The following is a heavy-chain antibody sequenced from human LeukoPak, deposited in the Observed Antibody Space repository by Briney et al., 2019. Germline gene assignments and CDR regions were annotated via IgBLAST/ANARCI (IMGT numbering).Heavy chain of an antibody. CDR1: GGSFSGYY. V-gene: IGHV4-34*01. J-gene: IGHJ5*02. D-gene: IGHD3-22*01. Sequence: SETLSLTCAVYGGSFSGYYWSWIRQPPGKGLEWIGEINHSGSTNYNPSLKSRVTISVDTSKNQFSLKLSSVTAADTAVYYCARVRYYYDSSGGNWFDPWGQGTLVTVSS. CDR3: ARVRYYYDSSGGNWFDP. CDR2: INHSGST.